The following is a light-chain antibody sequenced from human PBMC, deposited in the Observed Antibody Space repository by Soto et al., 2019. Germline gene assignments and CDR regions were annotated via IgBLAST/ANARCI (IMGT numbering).Light chain of an antibody. J-gene: IGLJ3*02. CDR1: SSDVGSYHL. CDR2: EVS. V-gene: IGLV2-23*02. CDR3: CSYAGSSTQV. Sequence: QSALTKPASVSGSPGQSITISCTGTSSDVGSYHLVSWYQQHPGKAPKLMIYEVSKRPSGGSNRFSGSKSGNTASLTISGLQAEDEADYYCCSYAGSSTQVFGGGTKVTVL.